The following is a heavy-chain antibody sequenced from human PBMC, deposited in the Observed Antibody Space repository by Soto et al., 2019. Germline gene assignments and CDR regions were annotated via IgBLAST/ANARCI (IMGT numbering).Heavy chain of an antibody. V-gene: IGHV3-23*01. Sequence: EVQLLESGGGLVQPGGSLRLSCAGSGFTFRSYAMTWVRQAPGKGLEWVSGIVGTGGRTYYAASVKGRFNISRDNSKNTMYLQMNLLRAEDTAVYYCAKTGNYDFDYWGQGTLVTVSS. J-gene: IGHJ4*02. CDR3: AKTGNYDFDY. CDR1: GFTFRSYA. CDR2: IVGTGGRT. D-gene: IGHD1-7*01.